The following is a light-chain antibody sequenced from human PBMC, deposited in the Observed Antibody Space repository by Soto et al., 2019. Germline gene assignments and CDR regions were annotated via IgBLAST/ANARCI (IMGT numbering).Light chain of an antibody. J-gene: IGKJ5*01. CDR3: QQYNNWPIT. CDR1: QIVSSSY. V-gene: IGKV3-15*01. CDR2: GAS. Sequence: EIVWTHAPGTLSLSPVERATLSCRSSQIVSSSYLAWYQQKPGQAPRLLIYGASTRATVVPARYSGSGSGTEFTLTISSLQSEDFEIYYCQQYNNWPITFGQGTRLEIK.